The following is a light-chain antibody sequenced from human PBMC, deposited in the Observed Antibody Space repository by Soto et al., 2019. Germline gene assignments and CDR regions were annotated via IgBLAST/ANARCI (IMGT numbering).Light chain of an antibody. J-gene: IGLJ1*01. Sequence: LAQPPSASGSPGQSVTISCTGTSSDVGAYDYVSWYQQHPGKAPKLMIYEINKRPSGVPDRFSGSKSGNTASLPVSGLQAEDEADYYCSSFAGSNNFPYLFGTGTKVTVL. V-gene: IGLV2-8*01. CDR2: EIN. CDR3: SSFAGSNNFPYL. CDR1: SSDVGAYDY.